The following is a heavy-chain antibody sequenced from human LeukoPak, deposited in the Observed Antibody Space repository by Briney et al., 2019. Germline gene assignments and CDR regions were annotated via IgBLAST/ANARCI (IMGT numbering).Heavy chain of an antibody. CDR2: IIPIFGTA. CDR3: ARPYTPNIVVVPAAMGY. D-gene: IGHD2-2*01. Sequence: EASVKVSCKASGGTFSSYAISWVRQAPGQGLEWMGGIIPIFGTANYAQKFQGRVTITADESTSTAYMGLSSLRSEDTAVYYCARPYTPNIVVVPAAMGYWGQGTLVTVSS. CDR1: GGTFSSYA. J-gene: IGHJ4*02. V-gene: IGHV1-69*01.